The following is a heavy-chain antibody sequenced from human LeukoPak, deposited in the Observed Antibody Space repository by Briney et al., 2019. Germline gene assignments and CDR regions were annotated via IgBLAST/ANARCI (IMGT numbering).Heavy chain of an antibody. CDR3: ARDPPAIGGTGY. CDR1: GFTVSTNY. Sequence: GGSLRLSCAASGFTVSTNYTSWVRQAPGKGLEWVSVIYSGGSTNYADSVKGRFTISRDNSKNTLYLQMNSLRAEDTAVYYCARDPPAIGGTGYWGQGTLVTVSS. CDR2: IYSGGST. D-gene: IGHD1-1*01. J-gene: IGHJ4*02. V-gene: IGHV3-53*01.